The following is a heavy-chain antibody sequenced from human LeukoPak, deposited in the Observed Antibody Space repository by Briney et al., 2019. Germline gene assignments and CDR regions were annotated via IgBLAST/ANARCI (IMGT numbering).Heavy chain of an antibody. J-gene: IGHJ4*02. Sequence: GGSLRLSCAASGFALSRYWMHWVRQAPGKGLVWVSRIEGDGSSTTYADYVKGRFTISRDNAKNTLYLQMNSLRAEDTAVYFCARDPSAFAGYLDFWGQGTLVTASS. V-gene: IGHV3-74*01. CDR1: GFALSRYW. CDR3: ARDPSAFAGYLDF. D-gene: IGHD2-2*01. CDR2: IEGDGSST.